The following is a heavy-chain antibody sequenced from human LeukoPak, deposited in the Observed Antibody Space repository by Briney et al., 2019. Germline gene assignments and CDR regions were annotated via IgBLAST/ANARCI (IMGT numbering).Heavy chain of an antibody. J-gene: IGHJ4*02. CDR2: ISGSSSFI. CDR3: ARGLVGATTNFDY. D-gene: IGHD1-26*01. V-gene: IGHV3-21*05. CDR1: GFTFSNYY. Sequence: PGGSLRLSCAAFGFTFSNYYMNWVRQAPGKGLEWVSYISGSSSFIYYADSVKGRFTISRDNAKNSLYLQMNSLRAEDLAVYYCARGLVGATTNFDYWGQGTLVTVSS.